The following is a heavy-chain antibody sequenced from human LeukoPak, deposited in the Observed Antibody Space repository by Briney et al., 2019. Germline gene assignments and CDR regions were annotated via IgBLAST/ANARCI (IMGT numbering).Heavy chain of an antibody. CDR3: ATGPRGSSAYWYFDL. V-gene: IGHV1-24*01. CDR1: GYTLTELS. J-gene: IGHJ2*01. CDR2: FDPEDGET. Sequence: ASVKVSCKVSGYTLTELSMHWVRQAPGKGLEWMGGFDPEDGETIYAQKFQGRVTMTEDTSTDTAYMELSSLRSEDTAVYYCATGPRGSSAYWYFDLWGRGTLVTVSS.